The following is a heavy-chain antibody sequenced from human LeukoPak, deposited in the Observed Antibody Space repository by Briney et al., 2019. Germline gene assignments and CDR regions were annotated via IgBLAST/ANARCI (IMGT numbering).Heavy chain of an antibody. CDR3: ATDRGAVTGFHDY. Sequence: GGSLRLSCAPSGFTFSDYSMSWVRQAPGRGLEWVSGINDSGENTRYADSVKGRFTISRDNSKSTLYLQMDSLRVEDTAVYYCATDRGAVTGFHDYWGQGTLVTVSS. CDR2: INDSGENT. V-gene: IGHV3-23*01. D-gene: IGHD6-19*01. J-gene: IGHJ4*02. CDR1: GFTFSDYS.